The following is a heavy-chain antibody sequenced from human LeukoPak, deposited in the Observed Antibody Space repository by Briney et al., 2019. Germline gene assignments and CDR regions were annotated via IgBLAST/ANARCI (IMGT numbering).Heavy chain of an antibody. Sequence: GGSLSLSCAASGFTFSSYEMNWVRQAPGKGLEWVSYISSSGSTIYYADSVKGRSTISRDNAKNSLYLQMNSLRAEDTAVYYCARDGYQLLSSVGHYYYYGMDVWGQGTTVAVSS. V-gene: IGHV3-48*03. J-gene: IGHJ6*02. CDR2: ISSSGSTI. D-gene: IGHD2-2*01. CDR3: ARDGYQLLSSVGHYYYYGMDV. CDR1: GFTFSSYE.